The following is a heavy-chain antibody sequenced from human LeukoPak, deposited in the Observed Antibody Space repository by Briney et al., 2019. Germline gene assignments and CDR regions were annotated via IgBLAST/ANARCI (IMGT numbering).Heavy chain of an antibody. CDR2: ISAYNGNT. CDR1: GGTFSSYA. CDR3: AREGCSGGSCYPFDY. V-gene: IGHV1-18*01. Sequence: ASVKVSCKASGGTFSSYAISWVRQAPGQGLEWMGWISAYNGNTNYAQKLQGRVTMTTDTSTSTAYMELRSLRSDDTAVYYCAREGCSGGSCYPFDYWGQGTLVTVSS. J-gene: IGHJ4*02. D-gene: IGHD2-15*01.